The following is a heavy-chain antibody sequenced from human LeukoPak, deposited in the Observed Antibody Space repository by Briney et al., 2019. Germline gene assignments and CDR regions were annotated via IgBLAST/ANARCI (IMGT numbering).Heavy chain of an antibody. CDR1: GGSISSYY. V-gene: IGHV4-59*01. D-gene: IGHD5-12*01. Sequence: SETLSLTCTVSGGSISSYYWSWIRQPPGKGLEWLGYIYYSGSTNYNPSLKSRVTISVDTSKNQFSLKLSSVTAADTAVYYCARGGYSGYGFDYWGQGTLVTVSS. J-gene: IGHJ4*02. CDR2: IYYSGST. CDR3: ARGGYSGYGFDY.